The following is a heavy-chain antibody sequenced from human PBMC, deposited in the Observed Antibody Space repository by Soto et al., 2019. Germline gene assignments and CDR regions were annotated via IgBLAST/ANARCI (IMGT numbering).Heavy chain of an antibody. CDR3: ARDPQQPGGNWFDP. D-gene: IGHD6-13*01. Sequence: QVQLQESGPGLVKPSETLSLTCTVSGGSISSYYWSWIRQPPGRGLEWIGYIYYSGSTNYNPSLKSRVTIAVDTSKNQFSLKLSSVTAADTAVYYCARDPQQPGGNWFDPWGQGTLVTVSS. CDR2: IYYSGST. CDR1: GGSISSYY. V-gene: IGHV4-59*01. J-gene: IGHJ5*02.